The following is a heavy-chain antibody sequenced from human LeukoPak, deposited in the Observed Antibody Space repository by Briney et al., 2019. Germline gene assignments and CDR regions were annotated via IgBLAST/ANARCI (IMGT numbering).Heavy chain of an antibody. CDR1: GFIFRSSA. J-gene: IGHJ4*02. CDR2: VSTSGVTT. V-gene: IGHV3-64D*08. Sequence: PGGSLRLSCSASGFIFRSSAMHWVRQAPGKGLEYVSAVSTSGVTTYYADSVKGRFTISRDNSRNIVYLQMSSLRPEDTAVYFCVKVFGQNWSSDYWGEGTFVTVSS. D-gene: IGHD1-1*01. CDR3: VKVFGQNWSSDY.